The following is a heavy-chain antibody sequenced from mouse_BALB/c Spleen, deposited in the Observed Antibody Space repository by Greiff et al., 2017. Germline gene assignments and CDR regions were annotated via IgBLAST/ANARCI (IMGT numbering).Heavy chain of an antibody. V-gene: IGHV5-4*02. J-gene: IGHJ4*01. Sequence: EVKLMESGGGLVKPGGSLKLSCAASGFTFSDYYMYWVRQTPEKRLEWVATISDGGSYTYYPDSVKGRFTISRDNAKNNLYLQMSSLKSEDTAMYYCARDSPERHAMDYWGQGTSVTVSS. CDR3: ARDSPERHAMDY. CDR1: GFTFSDYY. CDR2: ISDGGSYT.